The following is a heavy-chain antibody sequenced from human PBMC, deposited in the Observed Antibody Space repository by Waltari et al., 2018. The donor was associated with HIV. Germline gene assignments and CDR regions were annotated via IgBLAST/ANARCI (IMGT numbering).Heavy chain of an antibody. V-gene: IGHV1-18*01. CDR1: GYTFTSYG. D-gene: IGHD3-3*01. CDR2: ISAYNGNT. CDR3: ARDSKGDFWSGPISKDY. J-gene: IGHJ4*02. Sequence: QVQLVQSGAEVKKPGASVKVSCKASGYTFTSYGISWVRQAPGQGLEWMGWISAYNGNTNKAQKLQGRVTMTTDTSTSTAYMERRSLRSDDTAVYYCARDSKGDFWSGPISKDYWGQGTLVTVSS.